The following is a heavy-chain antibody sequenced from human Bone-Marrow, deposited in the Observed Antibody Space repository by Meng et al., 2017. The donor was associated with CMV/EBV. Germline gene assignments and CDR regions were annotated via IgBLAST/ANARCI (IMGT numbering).Heavy chain of an antibody. CDR1: GYSTSSGYY. CDR3: ARERTLWFGELLYYYYGMDV. CDR2: IYHSGST. J-gene: IGHJ6*02. D-gene: IGHD3-10*01. V-gene: IGHV4-38-2*02. Sequence: GSLRLSCTVSGYSTSSGYYWGWIRQPPGKGLEWIGSIYHSGSTYYNPSHKSRVTISVDTSKNQFSLKLSSVTAADTAVYYCARERTLWFGELLYYYYGMDVWGQGTTVTVSS.